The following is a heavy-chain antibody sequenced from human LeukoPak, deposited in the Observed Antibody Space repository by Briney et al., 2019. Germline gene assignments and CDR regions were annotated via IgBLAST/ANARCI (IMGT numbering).Heavy chain of an antibody. V-gene: IGHV3-23*01. CDR1: GYTFNSYA. D-gene: IGHD6-19*01. CDR3: ARGGRFTSGWRGAFDS. Sequence: GESLKISCKGSGYTFNSYAMSWVRQAPGKGLEWVSAIPGIGGNTYYADSVKGRFTISRDNSKDTLYLQMDSLSAEDTAVYYCARGGRFTSGWRGAFDSWGQGTLVTVSS. CDR2: IPGIGGNT. J-gene: IGHJ4*02.